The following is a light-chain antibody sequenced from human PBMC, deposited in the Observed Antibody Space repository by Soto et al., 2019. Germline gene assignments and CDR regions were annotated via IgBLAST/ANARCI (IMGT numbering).Light chain of an antibody. CDR2: EVS. CDR3: SSDTSSSTLV. CDR1: SSDVGGYNY. J-gene: IGLJ1*01. V-gene: IGLV2-14*01. Sequence: QSALTQPASVSGSPGQSITISCTGTSSDVGGYNYVSWYQQHPGKAPKLMIYEVSNRPSGVSNRFSGSKSGNTASLTISGLHAEDEAYYYCSSDTSSSTLVFGTGTKLTVL.